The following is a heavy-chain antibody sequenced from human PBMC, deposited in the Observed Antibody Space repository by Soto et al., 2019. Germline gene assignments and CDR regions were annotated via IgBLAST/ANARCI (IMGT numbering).Heavy chain of an antibody. D-gene: IGHD3-22*01. CDR1: GFTFTRSA. V-gene: IGHV1-58*01. J-gene: IGHJ6*02. CDR3: AAQQYDSSGYYFRQYYYYGMDV. CDR2: IVVGSGNT. Sequence: SVKVSCNASGFTFTRSAAQWVRQARGQRXEWIGWIVVGSGNTNYAQKFQERVTITRDMSTSTAYMELSSLRSEDTAVYYCAAQQYDSSGYYFRQYYYYGMDVWGQGTTVTVSS.